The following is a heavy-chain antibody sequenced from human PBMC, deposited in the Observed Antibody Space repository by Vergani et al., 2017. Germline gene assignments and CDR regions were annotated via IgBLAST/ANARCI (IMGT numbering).Heavy chain of an antibody. J-gene: IGHJ4*02. D-gene: IGHD5-18*01. CDR2: LYASGSI. Sequence: QVQLQESGPGLVKPSETLSLICDVFDFISNGHYWGWIRQSPEKGLECIGSLYASGSIYYSSSLKSRVAISIDTSKNHFSLGLSSVTAADTAVYYCARHLRGYSYGVFDYWGQGREVTVSS. V-gene: IGHV4-38-2*01. CDR3: ARHLRGYSYGVFDY. CDR1: DFISNGHY.